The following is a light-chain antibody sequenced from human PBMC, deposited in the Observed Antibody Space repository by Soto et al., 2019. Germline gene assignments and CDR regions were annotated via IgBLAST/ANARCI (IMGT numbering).Light chain of an antibody. Sequence: EIVMTQSPATLSVSPGERATLSCMASHYIYSNVAWFQQRPGQAPRLLIYRASTRATGTPARFSGSGSGTEFTLTITSLQSEDFALYYCQQYHNLWTFGQGTEVEMK. CDR3: QQYHNLWT. V-gene: IGKV3-15*01. CDR2: RAS. CDR1: HYIYSN. J-gene: IGKJ1*01.